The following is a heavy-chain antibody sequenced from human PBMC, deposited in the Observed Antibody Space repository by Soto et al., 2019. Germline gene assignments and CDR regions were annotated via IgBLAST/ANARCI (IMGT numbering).Heavy chain of an antibody. Sequence: ASVKVSCKASGYTFTGYYMHWVRQAPGQGLEWMGWINPNSGGTNYAQKFQGRVTMTRDTSISTAYMELSRLRSDDTAVYYCARDQDIYDILTGYSEGFDYWGQGTLVTVSS. D-gene: IGHD3-9*01. CDR3: ARDQDIYDILTGYSEGFDY. V-gene: IGHV1-2*02. J-gene: IGHJ4*02. CDR2: INPNSGGT. CDR1: GYTFTGYY.